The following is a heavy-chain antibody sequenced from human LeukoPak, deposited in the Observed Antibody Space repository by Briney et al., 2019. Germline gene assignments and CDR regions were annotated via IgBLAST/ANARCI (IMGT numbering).Heavy chain of an antibody. J-gene: IGHJ4*02. Sequence: GGSLRLSCTASGFTFGDYAMSWVRQAPGKGLEWVGFIRSKAYGGTTEYAASVKGRFTISRDDSKSIAYLQMNSLKTEDTAVYYCTRVGTTYYDILTGPHFDYWGQGTLVTVSS. CDR2: IRSKAYGGTT. D-gene: IGHD3-9*01. V-gene: IGHV3-49*04. CDR3: TRVGTTYYDILTGPHFDY. CDR1: GFTFGDYA.